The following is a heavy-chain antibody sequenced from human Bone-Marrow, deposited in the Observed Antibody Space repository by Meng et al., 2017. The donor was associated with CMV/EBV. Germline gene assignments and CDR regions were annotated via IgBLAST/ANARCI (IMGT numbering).Heavy chain of an antibody. V-gene: IGHV3-7*03. CDR3: ARDVGYHNDY. CDR2: IKQDGSET. Sequence: EVQLVESGGGLVQPGGSLRLSCAVSGFTFSTYWMSWVRQAPGKGLEWVANIKQDGSETYYVDSVRGRFTISRDNPKNSLYLQMNSLRAEDTAVYYCARDVGYHNDYWGQGTLVTVSS. CDR1: GFTFSTYW. D-gene: IGHD5-12*01. J-gene: IGHJ4*02.